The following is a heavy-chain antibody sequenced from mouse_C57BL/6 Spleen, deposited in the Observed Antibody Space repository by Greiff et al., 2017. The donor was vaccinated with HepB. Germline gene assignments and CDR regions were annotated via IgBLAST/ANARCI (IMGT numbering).Heavy chain of an antibody. CDR1: GYTFTDYE. Sequence: QVQLQQPGAELVRPGASVTLSCKASGYTFTDYEMHWVKQTPVHGLEWIGAIDPETGGTAYNQKFKGKAILTADKSSSTAYMELRSLTSEDSAVYYCTRGGSSCFAYWGQGTLVTVSA. CDR3: TRGGSSCFAY. CDR2: IDPETGGT. D-gene: IGHD1-1*01. J-gene: IGHJ3*01. V-gene: IGHV1-15*01.